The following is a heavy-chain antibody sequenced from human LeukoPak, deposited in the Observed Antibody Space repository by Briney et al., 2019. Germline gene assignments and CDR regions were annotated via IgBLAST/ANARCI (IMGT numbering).Heavy chain of an antibody. CDR1: GGTFSSYA. CDR3: ARDRGYYDSSGYYGLRYYGMDV. CDR2: IIPIFGTA. Sequence: ASVKVSCKASGGTFSSYAISWVRQAPGQGLEWMGGIIPIFGTANYAQKFQGRVTITADESTSTAYMELSSLRSEDTAVYYCARDRGYYDSSGYYGLRYYGMDVWGQGTTVTASS. V-gene: IGHV1-69*13. J-gene: IGHJ6*02. D-gene: IGHD3-22*01.